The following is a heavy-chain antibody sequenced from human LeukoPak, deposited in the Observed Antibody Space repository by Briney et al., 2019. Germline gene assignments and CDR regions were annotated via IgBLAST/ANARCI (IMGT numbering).Heavy chain of an antibody. J-gene: IGHJ4*02. CDR2: ISWNSGSI. V-gene: IGHV3-9*01. Sequence: GGSLRLSCAASGFTFDDYAMHWVRQAPGKGLEWVSGISWNSGSIGYADSVKGRFTISRDNAKNSLYLQMNSLRAEDTALYYCAKEAAIGDYFDYWGQGNLVTVFS. CDR3: AKEAAIGDYFDY. CDR1: GFTFDDYA. D-gene: IGHD4-17*01.